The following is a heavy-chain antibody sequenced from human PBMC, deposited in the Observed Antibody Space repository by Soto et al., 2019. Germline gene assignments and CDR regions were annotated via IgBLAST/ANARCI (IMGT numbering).Heavy chain of an antibody. V-gene: IGHV1-69*06. CDR2: TIPTFNTG. J-gene: IGHJ4*02. CDR1: GGTFSNSP. D-gene: IGHD3-22*01. CDR3: ARRTSSGYYRYFDS. Sequence: QVQLVQSGAEVKKPGSSAKVSCKASGGTFSNSPISWVRQAPGQGLEWMGGTIPTFNTGNYAQKFQGRLTITADKSTNTAYMELSSLRSEDTAVYYCARRTSSGYYRYFDSWGQGTLVTVSS.